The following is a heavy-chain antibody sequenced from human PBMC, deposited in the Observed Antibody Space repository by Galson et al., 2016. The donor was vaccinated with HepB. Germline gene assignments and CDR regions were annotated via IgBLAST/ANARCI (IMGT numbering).Heavy chain of an antibody. CDR1: GFSLTTSGMC. CDR3: ARGGFWDLLYFDP. D-gene: IGHD3-10*01. CDR2: IDWDDET. J-gene: IGHJ5*02. V-gene: IGHV2-70*11. Sequence: PALVNPTQTLTLTCTFSGFSLTTSGMCVSWIRQPPGKALEWLARIDWDDETYYRVSLETRLTISKDTTKNQVVLTMTNMDPVDTATYYCARGGFWDLLYFDPWGQVTLVTVSS.